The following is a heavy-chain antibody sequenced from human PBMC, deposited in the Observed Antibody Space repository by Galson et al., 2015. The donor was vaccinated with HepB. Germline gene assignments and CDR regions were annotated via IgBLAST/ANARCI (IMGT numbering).Heavy chain of an antibody. D-gene: IGHD4-17*01. CDR2: ISGSGGST. J-gene: IGHJ4*02. CDR1: GFTFSSYA. V-gene: IGHV3-23*01. Sequence: SLRLSCAASGFTFSSYAMSWVRQAPGQGLEWVSAISGSGGSTYHADSVKGRFTISRDNSKNTLYLQMNSLRAEDTAVYYCAKGGGDYNPCDYWGQGTLVTVSS. CDR3: AKGGGDYNPCDY.